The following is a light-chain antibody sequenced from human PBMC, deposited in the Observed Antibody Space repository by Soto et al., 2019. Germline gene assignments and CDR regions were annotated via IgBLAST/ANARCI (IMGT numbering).Light chain of an antibody. CDR1: QSVSDSY. Sequence: EIVLTQSPGTLFLSPGERATLSCRASQSVSDSYLAWYQQKPGQAPRLLIYASSRATGIPDRFSGSGSGTDFTITISRLEPEDFAVYYCQHYGTSALFGPGIKVDIK. V-gene: IGKV3-20*01. CDR2: AS. J-gene: IGKJ3*01. CDR3: QHYGTSAL.